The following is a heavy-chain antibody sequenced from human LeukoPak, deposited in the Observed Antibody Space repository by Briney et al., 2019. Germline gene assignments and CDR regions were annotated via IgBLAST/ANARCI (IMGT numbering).Heavy chain of an antibody. CDR2: VSSSGSTI. D-gene: IGHD3-10*01. J-gene: IGHJ3*02. Sequence: GGSLRLSCAASGFTFSSYEMNWVRQAPGKGLEWVSYVSSSGSTIYYADSVKGRFTISRDNAKNSLYLQMNSLRAEDTAVYYCARDRYTMVRGALDAFDIWGQGTMVTVSS. CDR1: GFTFSSYE. CDR3: ARDRYTMVRGALDAFDI. V-gene: IGHV3-48*03.